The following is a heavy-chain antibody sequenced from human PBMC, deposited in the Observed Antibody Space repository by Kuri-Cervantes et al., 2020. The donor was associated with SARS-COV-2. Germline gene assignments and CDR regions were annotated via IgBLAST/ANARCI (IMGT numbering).Heavy chain of an antibody. V-gene: IGHV3-30-3*01. J-gene: IGHJ4*02. CDR3: ARAASGSYSSYFDY. Sequence: GESLKISCAASGFTFSSYAMHWVRQAPGKGLEWVAVISYDGSNKYYADSVKGRFTISRDNSKNTLYLQMNSLRAEDTAVYYCARAASGSYSSYFDYWGQGTLVTVSS. CDR1: GFTFSSYA. D-gene: IGHD1-26*01. CDR2: ISYDGSNK.